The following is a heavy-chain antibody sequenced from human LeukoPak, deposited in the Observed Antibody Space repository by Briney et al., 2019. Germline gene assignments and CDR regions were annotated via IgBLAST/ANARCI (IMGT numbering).Heavy chain of an antibody. CDR3: ARHYRHCSGGSCSGGFDY. Sequence: SETLSLTCAVSGYSISSGYYWGWIRQPPGKGLEWIGSIYHSGSTYYNPSLKSRVTISVDTSKNQFSLKLSSVTAADTAVYYCARHYRHCSGGSCSGGFDYWGQGTLVTASS. J-gene: IGHJ4*02. V-gene: IGHV4-38-2*01. CDR2: IYHSGST. CDR1: GYSISSGYY. D-gene: IGHD2-15*01.